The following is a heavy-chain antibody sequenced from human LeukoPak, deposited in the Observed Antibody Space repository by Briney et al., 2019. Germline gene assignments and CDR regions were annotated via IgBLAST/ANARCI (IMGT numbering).Heavy chain of an antibody. D-gene: IGHD1-14*01. CDR2: SYYSVST. CDR1: GASIISSNYY. CDR3: ARHYSVNRAWFDP. Sequence: SETLSLTCTVSGASIISSNYYWGWVRQPPGKGLEWIGSSYYSVSTCYSPAFKSRVTISVDTSKNQFSLKLSSVTAADTAVYYCARHYSVNRAWFDPWGQGTLVTVSS. J-gene: IGHJ5*02. V-gene: IGHV4-39*01.